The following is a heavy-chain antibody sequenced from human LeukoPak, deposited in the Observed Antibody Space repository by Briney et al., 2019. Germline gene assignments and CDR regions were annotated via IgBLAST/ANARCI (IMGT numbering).Heavy chain of an antibody. J-gene: IGHJ5*02. CDR3: AREVVVAATWFDP. D-gene: IGHD2-15*01. Sequence: PSETLSLICTVSGGSITNYYWSWIRQPPGKGLEWIGYIYYTGSTNYNPSLKSRVTISMDTSNNQFSLRLSSVTAADTAVYYCAREVVVAATWFDPWGQGTLVTVSS. CDR1: GGSITNYY. V-gene: IGHV4-59*01. CDR2: IYYTGST.